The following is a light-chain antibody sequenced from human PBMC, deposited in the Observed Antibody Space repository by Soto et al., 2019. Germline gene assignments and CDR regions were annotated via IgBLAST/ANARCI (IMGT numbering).Light chain of an antibody. Sequence: EIVLTQSPATLSLSPGERAALSCRASQSVGSYLTWYQQKPGQAPRLLIYDASNRATGIPARFSGSGSGTDFTLTISSLEPEDFACYYCQQRTTWPLTFGGGTKVEVK. J-gene: IGKJ4*01. CDR1: QSVGSY. V-gene: IGKV3-11*01. CDR3: QQRTTWPLT. CDR2: DAS.